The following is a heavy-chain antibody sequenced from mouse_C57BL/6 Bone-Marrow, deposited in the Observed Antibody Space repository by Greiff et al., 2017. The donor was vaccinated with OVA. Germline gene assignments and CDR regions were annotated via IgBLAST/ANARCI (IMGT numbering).Heavy chain of an antibody. CDR3: ARGKEYYYAMDY. CDR2: ISYDGSN. V-gene: IGHV3-6*01. J-gene: IGHJ4*01. Sequence: DVKLVESGPGLVKPSQSLSLTCSVTGYSITSGYYWNWIRQFPGNKLEWMGYISYDGSNNYNPSLKNRISITRDTSKNQFFLKLNSVTTEDTATYYCARGKEYYYAMDYWGQGTSVTVSS. CDR1: GYSITSGYY.